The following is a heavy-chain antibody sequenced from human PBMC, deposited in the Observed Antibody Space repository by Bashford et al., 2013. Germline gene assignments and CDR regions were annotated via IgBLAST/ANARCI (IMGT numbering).Heavy chain of an antibody. CDR1: GDVQWSA. Sequence: GSVRLSCVAVWGDVQWSAVNGRSFRKGWSGCRIRTKGHNYTTTYAASMKDRFTISRDDSKNSAYLQLNSLKTDDTAVYYCARHQEMEDHLLLSGYYYYMDVWGKGTTVTVSS. V-gene: IGHV3-73*01. CDR3: ARHQEMEDHLLLSGYYYYMDV. D-gene: IGHD5-24*01. CDR2: IRTKGHNYTT. J-gene: IGHJ6*03.